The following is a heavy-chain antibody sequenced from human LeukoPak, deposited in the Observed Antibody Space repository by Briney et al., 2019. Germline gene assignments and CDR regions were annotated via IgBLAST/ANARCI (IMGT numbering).Heavy chain of an antibody. CDR3: ARHPAIYYDFWSGPDNWFDP. V-gene: IGHV5-10-1*01. D-gene: IGHD3-3*01. CDR1: GYSFTSYW. J-gene: IGHJ5*02. Sequence: GESLKISCTGSGYSFTSYWISWVRQMPGKGLEWMGRIDPGDSYTNYSPSFQGHVTISADKSISTAYLPWSSLKASDTAMYYCARHPAIYYDFWSGPDNWFDPWGQGTLVTVSS. CDR2: IDPGDSYT.